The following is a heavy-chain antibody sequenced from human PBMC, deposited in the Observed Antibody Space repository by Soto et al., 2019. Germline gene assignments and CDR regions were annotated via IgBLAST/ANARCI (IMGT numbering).Heavy chain of an antibody. CDR1: GFTFSSYS. CDR3: ARELLLAPLYSSGWYARGNWFDP. CDR2: ISSSSSYI. Sequence: GGSLRLSCAASGFTFSSYSMNWVRQAPGKGLEWISSISSSSSYIYYADSVKGRFTISGDNAKNCLYLQMNSLRAEDTAVYYCARELLLAPLYSSGWYARGNWFDPWGQGTLVTVSS. D-gene: IGHD6-19*01. J-gene: IGHJ5*02. V-gene: IGHV3-21*01.